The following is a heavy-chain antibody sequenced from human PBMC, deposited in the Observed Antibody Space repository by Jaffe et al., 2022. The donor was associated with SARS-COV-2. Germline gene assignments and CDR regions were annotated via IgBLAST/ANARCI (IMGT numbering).Heavy chain of an antibody. CDR3: AKVHRITMIVGDAFDI. V-gene: IGHV3-9*01. CDR2: ISWNSGSI. D-gene: IGHD3-22*01. Sequence: EVQLVESGGGLVQPGRSLRLSCAASGFTFDDYAMHWVRQAPGKGLEWVSGISWNSGSIGYADSVKGRFTISRDNAKNSLYLQMNSLRAEDTALYYCAKVHRITMIVGDAFDIWGQGTMVTVSS. CDR1: GFTFDDYA. J-gene: IGHJ3*02.